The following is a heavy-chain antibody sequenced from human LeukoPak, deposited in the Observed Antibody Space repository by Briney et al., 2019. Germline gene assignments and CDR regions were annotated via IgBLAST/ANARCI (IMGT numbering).Heavy chain of an antibody. CDR2: ISDSGRVT. Sequence: GGSLRLSCAASGFSSTIYSMNWVRQAPGKGLEWVSFISDSGRVTYYADSVKGRFTISRDTATNSLYLQMNSLRAEDTAVYYCGRDRRQIYYGVDVWGQGTTVTVSS. V-gene: IGHV3-48*01. CDR3: GRDRRQIYYGVDV. J-gene: IGHJ6*02. CDR1: GFSSTIYS.